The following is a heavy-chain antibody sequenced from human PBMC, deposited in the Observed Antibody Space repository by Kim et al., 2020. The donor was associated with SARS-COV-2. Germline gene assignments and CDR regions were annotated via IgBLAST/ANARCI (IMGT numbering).Heavy chain of an antibody. D-gene: IGHD3-10*01. Sequence: SETLSLTCTVSGGSISSYYWSWIRQPPGKGLEWIGYIYYSERTNYNPSLKSRVTISVDTSKNQFSLKLSSVTAADTAVYYCARDYYYGSGRVGRGYYGMDVWGQGTTVTVSS. CDR1: GGSISSYY. CDR2: IYYSERT. J-gene: IGHJ6*02. V-gene: IGHV4-59*01. CDR3: ARDYYYGSGRVGRGYYGMDV.